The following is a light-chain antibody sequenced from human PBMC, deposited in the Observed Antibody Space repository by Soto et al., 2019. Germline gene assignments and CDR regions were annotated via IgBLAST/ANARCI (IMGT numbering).Light chain of an antibody. Sequence: DIQMTQSPSTLSASVGVRLTITCRASQSISSWLAWYQQKPGKAPKLLIYKASSLESGVPSRFSGSGAGAEFSLAISSLRPDDFATYYCQQYNSYSWTFGQGTKVEIK. CDR3: QQYNSYSWT. CDR2: KAS. V-gene: IGKV1-5*03. CDR1: QSISSW. J-gene: IGKJ1*01.